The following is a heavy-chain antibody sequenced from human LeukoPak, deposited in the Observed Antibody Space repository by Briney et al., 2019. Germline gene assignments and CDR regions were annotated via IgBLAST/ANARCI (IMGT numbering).Heavy chain of an antibody. CDR1: GFAFSSYW. V-gene: IGHV3-74*01. CDR2: VNSDGSST. Sequence: GGSLRLSCAASGFAFSSYWLHWVRQAPGKGLVWVSRVNSDGSSTNYADSVECRFTVSRDDAKNTLFLQMNSLRVEDTAFYCVSGDYGNYWGQGTLVTVSS. D-gene: IGHD4-17*01. CDR3: SGDYGNY. J-gene: IGHJ4*02.